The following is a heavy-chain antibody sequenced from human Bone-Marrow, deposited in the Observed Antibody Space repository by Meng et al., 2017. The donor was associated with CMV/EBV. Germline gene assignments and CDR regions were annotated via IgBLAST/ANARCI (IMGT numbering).Heavy chain of an antibody. CDR1: GFTFSDYY. J-gene: IGHJ4*02. D-gene: IGHD6-6*01. CDR2: ISSSGSTI. Sequence: GESLKISCAASGFTFSDYYMSWIRQAPGKGLEWVSYISSSGSTIYYADSVKGRFTISRDNAKNSLYLQMNSLRAEDTAVYYCARDLRYSSSIDYWGQGPLVTVSS. V-gene: IGHV3-11*01. CDR3: ARDLRYSSSIDY.